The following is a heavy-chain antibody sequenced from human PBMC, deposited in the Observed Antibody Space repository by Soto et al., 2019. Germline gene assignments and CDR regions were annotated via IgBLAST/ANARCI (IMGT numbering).Heavy chain of an antibody. V-gene: IGHV4-4*02. CDR3: ARGRGRYSSGWSWFDP. CDR1: GGTIRSPDW. Sequence: SDTLSLTCGVCGGTIRSPDWWTWVRQPPGKGLEWIGEIFQSGSTNYTPSLESRVTISVDKSKNQFSLTLTSVTAADTAVYFCARGRGRYSSGWSWFDPWGQGILVTVSS. CDR2: IFQSGST. D-gene: IGHD6-19*01. J-gene: IGHJ5*02.